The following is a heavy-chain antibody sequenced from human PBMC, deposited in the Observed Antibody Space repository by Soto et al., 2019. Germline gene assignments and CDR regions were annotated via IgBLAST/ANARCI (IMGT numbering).Heavy chain of an antibody. CDR2: ISYDGSNK. D-gene: IGHD3-3*01. J-gene: IGHJ6*04. CDR1: GFTFSSYG. Sequence: PGGSLRLSCAASGFTFSSYGMHWVRQAPGKGLEWVAVISYDGSNKYYADSVKGRFTISRDNSKNTLYLQMNSLRAEDTAVFYCAKVVLRFLEWLAFYGMDVWGKGTTVTVSS. CDR3: AKVVLRFLEWLAFYGMDV. V-gene: IGHV3-30*18.